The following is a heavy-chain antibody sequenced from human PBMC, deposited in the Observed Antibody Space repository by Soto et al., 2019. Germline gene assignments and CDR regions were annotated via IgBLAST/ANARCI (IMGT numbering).Heavy chain of an antibody. CDR1: GGTFSSYA. Sequence: SVKVSCKASGGTFSSYAISWVRQAPGQGLEWMGGIIPIFGTANYAQKFQGRVTITADESTSTAYMELSSLRSEDTAVYYCARDLYYYDSSGYPLPLDYWGQGTLVTVSS. D-gene: IGHD3-22*01. V-gene: IGHV1-69*13. CDR2: IIPIFGTA. CDR3: ARDLYYYDSSGYPLPLDY. J-gene: IGHJ4*02.